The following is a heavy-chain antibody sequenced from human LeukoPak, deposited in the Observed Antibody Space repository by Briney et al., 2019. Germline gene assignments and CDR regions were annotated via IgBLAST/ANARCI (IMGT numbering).Heavy chain of an antibody. CDR1: GFTSSSYS. CDR3: ARDSIVVVPAAMHYYYYGMDV. Sequence: GGSLRLSCAASGFTSSSYSMNWVRQAPGKGLGWVSSISSSSSYIYYADSVKGRFTISRDNAKNSLYLQMNSLRAEDTAVYYCARDSIVVVPAAMHYYYYGMDVWGQGTTVTVSS. D-gene: IGHD2-2*01. V-gene: IGHV3-21*01. J-gene: IGHJ6*02. CDR2: ISSSSSYI.